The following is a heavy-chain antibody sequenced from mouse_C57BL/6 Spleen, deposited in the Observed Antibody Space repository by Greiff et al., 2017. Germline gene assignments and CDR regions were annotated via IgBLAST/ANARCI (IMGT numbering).Heavy chain of an antibody. Sequence: QVQLQQSGAELAKPGASVKLSCKASGSTFTSYWMPWVKKRPGKGLEWIGYINPSSGYTTYNQKFKDKAKLTADKSYSTAYMPLSSLTYGDSPVYDCAIDYGCSPPFAYWGQGTLVTVSA. D-gene: IGHD1-1*01. CDR3: AIDYGCSPPFAY. CDR2: INPSSGYT. J-gene: IGHJ3*01. CDR1: GSTFTSYW. V-gene: IGHV1-7*01.